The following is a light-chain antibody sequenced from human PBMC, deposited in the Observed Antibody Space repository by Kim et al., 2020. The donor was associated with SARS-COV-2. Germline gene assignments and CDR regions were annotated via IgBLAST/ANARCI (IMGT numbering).Light chain of an antibody. CDR3: QQFNSPYT. CDR2: AAS. CDR1: RNSKKL. J-gene: IGKJ2*01. V-gene: IGKV1-9*01. Sequence: SASVGDRDTIACRARRNSKKLLAWYQQIAGGAPKLMIYAASTLQSGVPSRFSGSGAGTDFTLTISALQPEDFRDYHCQQFNSPYTFGQGTKVDIK.